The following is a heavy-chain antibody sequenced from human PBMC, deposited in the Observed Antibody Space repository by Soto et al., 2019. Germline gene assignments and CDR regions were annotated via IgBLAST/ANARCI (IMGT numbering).Heavy chain of an antibody. Sequence: QVQLVQSGAEVKKPGSSVKVSCKASGATFSGYAINWVRQAPGQGLEWLGRIVPIFETLNYAERFQGRVAITSDESTTTVYMELTNLTHEDTAVYYCVVMGNVAVSNPRSFDYWGQRPQVTVS. CDR3: VVMGNVAVSNPRSFDY. D-gene: IGHD6-19*01. CDR2: IVPIFETL. V-gene: IGHV1-69*18. J-gene: IGHJ4*02. CDR1: GATFSGYA.